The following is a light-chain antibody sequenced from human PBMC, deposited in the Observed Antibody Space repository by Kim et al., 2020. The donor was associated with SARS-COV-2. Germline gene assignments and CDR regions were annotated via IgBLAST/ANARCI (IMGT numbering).Light chain of an antibody. Sequence: GQSITISCSGSSSNIGSYNVNWYQQLPGPAPKLLIYSSNQRPSGVPDLFSGSKSGTSASLAISGLQSDDEADYYCAAWDDSLNVAAFGGGTKVTVL. CDR1: SSNIGSYN. J-gene: IGLJ2*01. V-gene: IGLV1-44*01. CDR2: SSN. CDR3: AAWDDSLNVAA.